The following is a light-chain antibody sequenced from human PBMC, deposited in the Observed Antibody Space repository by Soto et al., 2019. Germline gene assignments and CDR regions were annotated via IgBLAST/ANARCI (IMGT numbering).Light chain of an antibody. Sequence: EIVMTQSPDTLSVSPGDRATLSCRASESVVTNVAWFQQRPGQAPRLLIYGASTSVAGIPARCSGSGSETDFTLTISSLQSEDFAIYHCQQWIRWTFGQGTRLELK. J-gene: IGKJ1*01. CDR1: ESVVTN. V-gene: IGKV3-15*01. CDR3: QQWIRWT. CDR2: GAS.